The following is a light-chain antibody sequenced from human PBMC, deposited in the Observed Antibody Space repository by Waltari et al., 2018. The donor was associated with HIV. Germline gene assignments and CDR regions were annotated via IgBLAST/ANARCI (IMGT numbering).Light chain of an antibody. J-gene: IGLJ3*02. V-gene: IGLV2-18*02. CDR2: EVT. CDR3: SSFTSSSTVV. CDR1: SSDVGSYNL. Sequence: QPALPQPPSVSGSPGQSVTISCTGTSSDVGSYNLVSWYQQSPGTAPKLMVYEVTYRPSGVPERFSGSKSGNTASLTISGLQAEDEADYYCSSFTSSSTVVFGGGTKLTVL.